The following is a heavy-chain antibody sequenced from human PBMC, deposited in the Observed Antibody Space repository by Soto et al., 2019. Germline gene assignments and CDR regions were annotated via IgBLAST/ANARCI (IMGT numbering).Heavy chain of an antibody. D-gene: IGHD6-13*01. Sequence: EVQLAESGGDLVQPGGSLRLSCIGSGFTFSYYEMNWVRQAPGKGLERVAFISHTNRLTNYPDSVRGRFTISRDNAKNSLYLHMTSLRVEDTAVYYCARDTGRASADLWGPGTLVTVSS. V-gene: IGHV3-48*03. CDR3: ARDTGRASADL. CDR1: GFTFSYYE. CDR2: ISHTNRLT. J-gene: IGHJ5*02.